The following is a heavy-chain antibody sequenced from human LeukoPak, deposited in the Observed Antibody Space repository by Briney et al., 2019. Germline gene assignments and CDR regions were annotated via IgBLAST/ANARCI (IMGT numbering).Heavy chain of an antibody. CDR1: GFTFDNYR. CDR2: VNADGGNT. Sequence: GGSLRLSCAASGFTFDNYRMSWVRQAPGKWLEWVSSVNADGGNTYYADYVKGRFTISRDNSKSTLILQMNSLRVEDTDLYYCTKRVKYGGTWDHFADWGQGTLVTVSS. J-gene: IGHJ4*02. V-gene: IGHV3-23*01. D-gene: IGHD1-26*01. CDR3: TKRVKYGGTWDHFAD.